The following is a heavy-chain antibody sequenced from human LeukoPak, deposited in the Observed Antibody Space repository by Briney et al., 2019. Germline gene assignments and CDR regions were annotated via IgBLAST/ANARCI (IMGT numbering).Heavy chain of an antibody. J-gene: IGHJ5*02. Sequence: ASVTVSCKASGYSFTTYDVNWVRQAPGQGLEWMGWMNPKSGNTGYAPKFQGRVTMTRNTSIDTAFMELKSLSFEDTAVYYCAKATTTIAAVPHNPWGQGTLVTVSS. CDR3: AKATTTIAAVPHNP. CDR1: GYSFTTYD. V-gene: IGHV1-8*01. CDR2: MNPKSGNT. D-gene: IGHD6-13*01.